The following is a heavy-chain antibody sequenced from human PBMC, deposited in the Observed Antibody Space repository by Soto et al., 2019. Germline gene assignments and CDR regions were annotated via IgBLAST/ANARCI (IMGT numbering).Heavy chain of an antibody. J-gene: IGHJ3*02. D-gene: IGHD1-1*01. CDR2: MSHSGGT. CDR3: SRVERGTATTVVDACDI. CDR1: GGFVSSGSYY. V-gene: IGHV4-34*01. Sequence: QVQLQQWGAGLLKPSETLSLTCAVYGGFVSSGSYYWSWIRQPPGKGLEWIGEMSHSGGTHFNPSHKSRVTISVDTSTNQFSLKMSCVTASDTALYYCSRVERGTATTVVDACDIWGTGTMVTVSS.